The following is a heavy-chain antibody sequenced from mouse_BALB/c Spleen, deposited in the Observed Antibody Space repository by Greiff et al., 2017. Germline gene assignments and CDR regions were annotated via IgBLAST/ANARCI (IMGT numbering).Heavy chain of an antibody. CDR3: TRWLYAMDY. Sequence: VHLVESGAELVRPGASVTLSCKASGYTFTDYEMHWVQQTPVHGLEWIGAIDPETGGTAYNQKFKGKATLTADKSSSTAYMELRSLTSEDSAVYYCTRWLYAMDYWGQGTSVTVSS. CDR2: IDPETGGT. CDR1: GYTFTDYE. V-gene: IGHV1-15*01. J-gene: IGHJ4*01.